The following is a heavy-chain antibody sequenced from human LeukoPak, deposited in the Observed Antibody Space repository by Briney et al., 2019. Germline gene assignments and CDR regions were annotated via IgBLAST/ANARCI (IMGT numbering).Heavy chain of an antibody. CDR2: VIPMLDIR. J-gene: IGHJ4*02. Sequence: GASVKVSCTASGGTFSTHAISWVRQAPGQGLEWMGRVIPMLDIRNYAQKFKDRVTITADKSTTTAYMELSSLRSEDTAVYYCAREGFTSNWYLDYWGQGTLVTVSS. CDR3: AREGFTSNWYLDY. V-gene: IGHV1-69*04. CDR1: GGTFSTHA. D-gene: IGHD1-1*01.